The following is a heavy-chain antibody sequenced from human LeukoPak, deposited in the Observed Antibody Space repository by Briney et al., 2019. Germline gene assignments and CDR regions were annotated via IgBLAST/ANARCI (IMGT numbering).Heavy chain of an antibody. CDR2: ISSSSSYI. V-gene: IGHV3-21*01. Sequence: GGSLRLSCAASGFTFSSYSMNWVRQAPGKGLEWVSSISSSSSYIYYADSVKGRFTISRDNAKNSLYLQMNSLRAEDTAVYYCARDSTYYYDSSGYPPDYWGQGTLVTVSS. D-gene: IGHD3-22*01. CDR1: GFTFSSYS. CDR3: ARDSTYYYDSSGYPPDY. J-gene: IGHJ4*02.